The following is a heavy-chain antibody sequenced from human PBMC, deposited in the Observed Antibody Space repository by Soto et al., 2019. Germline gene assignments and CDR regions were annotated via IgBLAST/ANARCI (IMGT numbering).Heavy chain of an antibody. D-gene: IGHD3-3*01. J-gene: IGHJ3*02. V-gene: IGHV3-43*01. CDR2: ISWDGGST. Sequence: PGGSLRLSCAASGFTFSSYTMHWVRQAPGKGLEWVSLISWDGGSTYYADSVKGRFTISRDNSKNSLYLQMNSLRTEDTALYYCAKMTNYRLLSDAFDIWGQGTMVTVSS. CDR1: GFTFSSYT. CDR3: AKMTNYRLLSDAFDI.